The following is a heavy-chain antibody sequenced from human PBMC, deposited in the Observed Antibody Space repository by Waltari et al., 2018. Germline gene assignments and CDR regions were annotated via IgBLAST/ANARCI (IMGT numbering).Heavy chain of an antibody. CDR3: AREGGGEPLDY. CDR1: GGSFRNFA. V-gene: IGHV1-69*01. CDR2: IIPIFGKT. D-gene: IGHD3-10*01. J-gene: IGHJ4*02. Sequence: QVQLVQSGTEVKNLGSSVTVSCETSGGSFRNFAISWVRQAPGQGLEWMGGIIPIFGKTNYAQSFQGRLTITADESSSTAYMELSSLRSEDTAVYYCAREGGGEPLDYWGQGTLVTVSS.